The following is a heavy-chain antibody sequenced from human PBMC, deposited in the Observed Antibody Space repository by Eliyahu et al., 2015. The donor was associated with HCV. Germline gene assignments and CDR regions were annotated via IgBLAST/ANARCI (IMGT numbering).Heavy chain of an antibody. V-gene: IGHV2-5*01. CDR2: IYWNDDK. D-gene: IGHD3-10*01. CDR3: ARLLWFGEPPGDAFDV. J-gene: IGHJ3*01. Sequence: QITLKESGPTLVKPXQTLTLTCTFSGFSFTTRGVGVGWIRQPPGKALQWLALIYWNDDKRYSPSLKSRLTITRDTSKNQVVLTMTNVDPVDTATYYCARLLWFGEPPGDAFDVWGQGTKVTVSS. CDR1: GFSFTTRGVG.